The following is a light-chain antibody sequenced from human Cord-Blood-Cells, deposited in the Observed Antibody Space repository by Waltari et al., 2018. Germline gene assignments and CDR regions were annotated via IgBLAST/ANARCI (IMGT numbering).Light chain of an antibody. Sequence: QSALTQPASVSGSPGQSTTIPCTGTSSDVGSYNLVPWYQQHPGKAPKLRIYEGSKGPSGVSNRFSGSKSGNTASRTISGLQAEDEADYYCCSYAGSSTYVFGTGTKVTVL. CDR1: SSDVGSYNL. CDR2: EGS. CDR3: CSYAGSSTYV. V-gene: IGLV2-23*01. J-gene: IGLJ1*01.